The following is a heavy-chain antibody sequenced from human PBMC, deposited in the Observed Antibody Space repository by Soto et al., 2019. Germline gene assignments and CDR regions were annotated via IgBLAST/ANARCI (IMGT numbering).Heavy chain of an antibody. CDR3: ARDQDLGYCSGGSCYSLKN. Sequence: QVQLVQSGAEVKKPGSSVKVSCKASGGTFSSYAISWVRQAPGQGLEWMGGIIPIFGTANYAQKFQGRVTITAVESTSTAYMELSSLRSEDTAVYYCARDQDLGYCSGGSCYSLKNRGQGTLVTVSS. J-gene: IGHJ4*02. CDR2: IIPIFGTA. CDR1: GGTFSSYA. D-gene: IGHD2-15*01. V-gene: IGHV1-69*12.